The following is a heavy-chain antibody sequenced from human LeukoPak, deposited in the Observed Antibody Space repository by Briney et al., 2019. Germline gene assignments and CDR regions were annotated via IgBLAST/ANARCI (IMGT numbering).Heavy chain of an antibody. CDR1: GYTFTSYG. CDR2: ISAYNGNT. CDR3: ARGAIARYYYYGMDV. J-gene: IGHJ6*02. Sequence: ASVKVSCKASGYTFTSYGISWVRQAPGQGLEWMGWISAYNGNTNYAQKLQGRVTMTTDTSTSTTYMELRSLRSDDTAVYYCARGAIARYYYYGMDVWGRGTTVTVSS. V-gene: IGHV1-18*01. D-gene: IGHD3-16*01.